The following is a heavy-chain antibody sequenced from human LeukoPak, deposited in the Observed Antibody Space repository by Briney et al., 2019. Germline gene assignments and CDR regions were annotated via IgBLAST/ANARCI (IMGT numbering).Heavy chain of an antibody. Sequence: GGSLRLSCAASGFTFSDHYMDWVRQAPGEGLEWVANIKEDGSEESYVDSVKGRFTISRDNAKNSLYLQMNSLRVEDTAVYYCAKGGRIPGSWGQGTLVTVSS. V-gene: IGHV3-7*02. CDR1: GFTFSDHY. CDR3: AKGGRIPGS. CDR2: IKEDGSEE. J-gene: IGHJ5*02. D-gene: IGHD1-26*01.